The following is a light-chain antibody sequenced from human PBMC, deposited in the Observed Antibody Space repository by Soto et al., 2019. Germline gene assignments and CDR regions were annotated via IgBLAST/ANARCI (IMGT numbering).Light chain of an antibody. CDR3: QQLHSWGVT. Sequence: DIQMTQSPFSLSGSVTDRVTITCRASQSITIHVNWYQQQTGRAPNLLIYAASGLKSGVQSRFSGGGCGTDFTLTITSLQAEDLATYCCQQLHSWGVTFGGGTKVDIK. CDR1: QSITIH. J-gene: IGKJ4*01. CDR2: AAS. V-gene: IGKV1-39*01.